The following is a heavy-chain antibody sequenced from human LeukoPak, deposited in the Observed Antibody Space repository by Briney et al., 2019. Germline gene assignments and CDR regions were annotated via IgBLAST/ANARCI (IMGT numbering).Heavy chain of an antibody. CDR1: GFTFSSYS. D-gene: IGHD2-21*01. V-gene: IGHV3-21*01. CDR2: ISSSSTYI. CDR3: AGEDWRFAY. J-gene: IGHJ4*02. Sequence: GGSLRLSCAASGFTFSSYSLNWVRQAPGKGLEWVSCISSSSTYIYYADSVKGRFTISRDNAKRSLYLQMNSLRAEDTAVYYCAGEDWRFAYWGQGTLVTVSS.